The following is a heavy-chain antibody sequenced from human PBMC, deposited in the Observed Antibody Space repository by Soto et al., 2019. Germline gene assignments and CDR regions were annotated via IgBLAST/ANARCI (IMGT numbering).Heavy chain of an antibody. V-gene: IGHV3-23*01. D-gene: IGHD2-15*01. CDR1: GFTFSSYA. J-gene: IGHJ4*02. CDR3: AKEQGYCSGGSCAGGVD. CDR2: ISGSGGGT. Sequence: GSLRLSCAASGFTFSSYAMSWVRQAPGKGLEWVSAISGSGGGTYYADSVKGRFTISRDNSKNTLYLQMNSLRAEDTAVYYCAKEQGYCSGGSCAGGVDWGQGTLVTVSS.